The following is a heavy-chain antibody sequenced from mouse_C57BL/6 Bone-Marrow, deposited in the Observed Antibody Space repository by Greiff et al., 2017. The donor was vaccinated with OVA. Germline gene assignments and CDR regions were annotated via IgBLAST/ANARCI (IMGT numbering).Heavy chain of an antibody. V-gene: IGHV2-4*01. CDR1: GFSLTSYG. D-gene: IGHD2-4*01. Sequence: VQVVESGPGLVQPSQSLSITCTVSGFSLTSYGVHWVRQPPGKGLEWLGVIWSGGSTDYNAAFISRLSISKDNSKSQVFFKMNSLQADDTAIYYCAKTYEYEWYFDVWGTGTTVTVSS. CDR3: AKTYEYEWYFDV. J-gene: IGHJ1*03. CDR2: IWSGGST.